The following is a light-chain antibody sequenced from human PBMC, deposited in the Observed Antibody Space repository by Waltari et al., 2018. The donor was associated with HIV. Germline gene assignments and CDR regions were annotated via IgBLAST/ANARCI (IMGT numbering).Light chain of an antibody. CDR2: GAS. Sequence: EIVMTQSPATLSVSPGERVSLSCRASQSVSSNLVWYQQKPGQAPRVLIYGASTRAADIPARFSGSGAGTEFTLTISSLQSEDFAVYYCQQYNNWPPWTFGQGTKVEIK. CDR1: QSVSSN. CDR3: QQYNNWPPWT. J-gene: IGKJ1*01. V-gene: IGKV3-15*01.